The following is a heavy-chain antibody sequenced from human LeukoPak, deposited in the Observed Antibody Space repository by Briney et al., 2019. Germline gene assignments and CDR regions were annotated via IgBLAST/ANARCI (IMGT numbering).Heavy chain of an antibody. CDR2: SRDKANSYTT. Sequence: GGSLRLSCAASGFTFSDHYMDWVRQAPGKGLEWVARSRDKANSYTTEYAASVKGRFTISRDDSKNSLYLQMNSLKTEDTAVYYCARRGSSSGYQPFDHWGQGTLVTVSS. CDR3: ARRGSSSGYQPFDH. V-gene: IGHV3-72*01. J-gene: IGHJ4*02. D-gene: IGHD3-22*01. CDR1: GFTFSDHY.